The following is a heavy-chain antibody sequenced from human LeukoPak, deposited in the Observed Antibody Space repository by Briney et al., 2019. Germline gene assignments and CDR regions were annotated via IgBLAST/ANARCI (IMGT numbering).Heavy chain of an antibody. D-gene: IGHD6-13*01. CDR1: GFTFSCYA. J-gene: IGHJ4*02. CDR3: AKAPYSSSPGSIEY. Sequence: PGGSLRLSCAASGFTFSCYAMSWVRQAPGKGLEWVSAISGSGGSTYYADSVEGRFTISRHNSKNTLYLQMNSLRAEDTAVYYCAKAPYSSSPGSIEYWGQGTLVTVSS. V-gene: IGHV3-23*01. CDR2: ISGSGGST.